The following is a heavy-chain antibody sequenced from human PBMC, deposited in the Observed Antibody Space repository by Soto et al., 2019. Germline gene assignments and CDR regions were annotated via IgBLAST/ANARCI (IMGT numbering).Heavy chain of an antibody. CDR2: ITNTGGDA. CDR3: ARASGESYPGSRVFDS. Sequence: GWSLRLSCAASGFTFSRNAMTWVRQAPGKGLECVSVITNTGGDALYADSVKGRFKISRDNSKNTLYLQMNSLRAEDTAIYYCARASGESYPGSRVFDSWGQGTRVTVSS. D-gene: IGHD3-10*01. V-gene: IGHV3-23*01. J-gene: IGHJ4*02. CDR1: GFTFSRNA.